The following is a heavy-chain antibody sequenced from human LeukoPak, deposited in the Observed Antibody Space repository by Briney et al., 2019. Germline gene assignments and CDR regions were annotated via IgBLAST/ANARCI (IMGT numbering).Heavy chain of an antibody. CDR2: INHSGST. V-gene: IGHV4-34*01. D-gene: IGHD6-13*01. CDR3: ARHWGIAAAGTGSWFDP. J-gene: IGHJ5*02. Sequence: SETLSLTCAVYGGSFSGYYWSWIRQPPGKGLEWIGEINHSGSTNYNPSLKSRVTLSVDTSKNQFSLKLSSVTAADTAVYYCARHWGIAAAGTGSWFDPWGQGTLVTVSS. CDR1: GGSFSGYY.